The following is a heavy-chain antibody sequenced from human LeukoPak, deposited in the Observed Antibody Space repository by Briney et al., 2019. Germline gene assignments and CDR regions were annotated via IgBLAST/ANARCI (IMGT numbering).Heavy chain of an antibody. J-gene: IGHJ4*02. CDR3: AKTLEDIVVVVAAVDY. CDR1: GFTFSSYA. V-gene: IGHV3-23*01. Sequence: RGSLRLSCAASGFTFSSYAMSWVRQAPGKGLEWVSAISGSGGSTYYADSVKGRFTISRDNSKNTLYLQMNSLRAEDTAVYYCAKTLEDIVVVVAAVDYWGQGTLVTVSS. CDR2: ISGSGGST. D-gene: IGHD2-15*01.